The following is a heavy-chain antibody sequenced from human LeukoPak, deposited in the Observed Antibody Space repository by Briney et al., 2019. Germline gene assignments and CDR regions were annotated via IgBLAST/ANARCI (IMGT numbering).Heavy chain of an antibody. CDR3: ARSGSYFAFDY. J-gene: IGHJ4*02. Sequence: PGGSLRLSCAASGFTVSSNYMSWVRQAPGKGLEWVSVIYSGGSTYYADSVKGRYTISRDNSKNTLYLQMNSLRAEDTAVYYCARSGSYFAFDYWGQGTLVTVSS. CDR1: GFTVSSNY. CDR2: IYSGGST. V-gene: IGHV3-53*01. D-gene: IGHD1-26*01.